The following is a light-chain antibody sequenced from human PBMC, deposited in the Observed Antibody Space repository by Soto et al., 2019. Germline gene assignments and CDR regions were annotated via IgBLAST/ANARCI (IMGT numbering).Light chain of an antibody. J-gene: IGLJ1*01. CDR1: SSDVGGYNY. CDR2: DVS. Sequence: QSALTQPASVSGSPGQSITISCTGTSSDVGGYNYVSWYQQHPCKAPKLMIYDVSNRPSGVSNRFSGSKSGNTASLTISGLQPEDEADYYCSSYTSSSTLEVFGTGTKVTVL. CDR3: SSYTSSSTLEV. V-gene: IGLV2-14*01.